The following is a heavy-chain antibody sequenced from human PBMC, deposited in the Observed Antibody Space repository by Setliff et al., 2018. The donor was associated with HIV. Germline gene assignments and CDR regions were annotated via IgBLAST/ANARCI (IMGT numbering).Heavy chain of an antibody. V-gene: IGHV1-69*05. J-gene: IGHJ4*02. Sequence: ASVKVSCKASGGTFSSYAIRWVRQAPGQGLEWLGGIIPIFGTTNYAQKFQGRVTITTDEYTTTAYMELSSLRSEDTALYYCAGSLWPGYYTFGADYWGQGPLVTFSS. CDR1: GGTFSSYA. CDR2: IIPIFGTT. CDR3: AGSLWPGYYTFGADY. D-gene: IGHD3-3*01.